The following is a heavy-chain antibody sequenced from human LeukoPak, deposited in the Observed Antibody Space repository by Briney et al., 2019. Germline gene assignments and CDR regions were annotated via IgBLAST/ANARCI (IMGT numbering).Heavy chain of an antibody. CDR3: AREGYCSSTSCYWFDP. CDR2: INPNSGGT. Sequence: ASVKVSCKASGYTFTGYYMHWVRQAPGQGLEWMGWINPNSGGTNYAQKFQGRVTMTRDTSISTAYMELSRLRSDDTAVYYCAREGYCSSTSCYWFDPWSQGTLVTVSS. V-gene: IGHV1-2*02. J-gene: IGHJ5*02. D-gene: IGHD2-2*01. CDR1: GYTFTGYY.